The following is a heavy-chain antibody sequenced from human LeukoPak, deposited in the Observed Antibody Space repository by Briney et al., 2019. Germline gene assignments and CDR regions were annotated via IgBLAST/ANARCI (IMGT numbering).Heavy chain of an antibody. D-gene: IGHD1-26*01. CDR1: GYTFTRYG. CDR2: ISVYNGNT. J-gene: IGHJ4*02. CDR3: ARDRFCYQQLIVDFDY. Sequence: GSVKVSCKASGYTFTRYGISWVRQAPGQGLEWMRWISVYNGNTNYTQKRQGRVTMTTDTSTSTAYMELRSLRSDDTAVYYCARDRFCYQQLIVDFDYWGQGTLVTVSS. V-gene: IGHV1-18*01.